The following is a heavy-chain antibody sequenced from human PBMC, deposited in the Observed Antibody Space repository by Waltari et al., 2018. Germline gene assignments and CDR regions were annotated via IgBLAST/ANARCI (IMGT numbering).Heavy chain of an antibody. D-gene: IGHD3-10*01. CDR3: ARGDYGSGSYYGGNDY. J-gene: IGHJ4*02. CDR1: GGSISSYY. Sequence: QVQLQESGSGLVKPSETLSLTCTVSGGSISSYYWSWIRQPPGKGLEWIGYIYYSGSTYYNPSHKRRVTISVATSKNQFSLKLSSVTAADTAVYYCARGDYGSGSYYGGNDYWGQGTLVTVSS. V-gene: IGHV4-59*01. CDR2: IYYSGST.